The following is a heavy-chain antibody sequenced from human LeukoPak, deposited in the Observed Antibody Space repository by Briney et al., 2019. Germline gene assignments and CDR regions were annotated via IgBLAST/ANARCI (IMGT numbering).Heavy chain of an antibody. CDR3: ARDPDTAMARGVSWFDP. D-gene: IGHD5-18*01. Sequence: GGSLRLSCAASGFTFSDYYMSWIRQAPGKGLEWASYISSSGSTIYYADSVKGRFTISRDNAKNSLYLQMNSLRAEDTAVYYCARDPDTAMARGVSWFDPWGQGTLVTVSS. V-gene: IGHV3-11*01. CDR2: ISSSGSTI. J-gene: IGHJ5*02. CDR1: GFTFSDYY.